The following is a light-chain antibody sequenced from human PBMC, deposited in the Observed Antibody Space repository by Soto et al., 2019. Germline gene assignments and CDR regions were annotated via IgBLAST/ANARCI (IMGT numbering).Light chain of an antibody. V-gene: IGKV1-39*01. Sequence: DIRMTQSPSSLSASVGDRVTITCRASQSISSYLNWYQHKPGRAPKVLIYVASSLQSGVPSRFSGGGSGTDFTLTISSLQPEDFAPYYCQQSYSSPWTFGQGTKVEIK. CDR2: VAS. CDR1: QSISSY. CDR3: QQSYSSPWT. J-gene: IGKJ1*01.